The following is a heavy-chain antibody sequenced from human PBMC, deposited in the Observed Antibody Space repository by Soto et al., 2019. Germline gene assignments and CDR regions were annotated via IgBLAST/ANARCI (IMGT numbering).Heavy chain of an antibody. CDR2: IYYSGST. Sequence: SETLSLTCTVSGGSVSSGSYYWSWIRQPPGKGLEWIGYIYYSGSTNYNPSLKSRVTISVDTSKNQFSLKLSSVTAADTAVYYCARGERYFDWCLDYWGQGTLVTVSS. V-gene: IGHV4-61*01. J-gene: IGHJ4*02. D-gene: IGHD3-9*01. CDR1: GGSVSSGSYY. CDR3: ARGERYFDWCLDY.